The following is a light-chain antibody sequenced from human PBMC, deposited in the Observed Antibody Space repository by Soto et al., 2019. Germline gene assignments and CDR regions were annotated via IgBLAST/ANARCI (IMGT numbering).Light chain of an antibody. Sequence: DIQMTQSPSSLSASVGDRVTITCRASQSITIHLNWYAQQPGKAPRLLIYGASTLPTGVPSRFSGSGSMPDCTLTISDLQPEDVETYYCQQTYTAPRTFGQGTKVDIK. V-gene: IGKV1-39*01. CDR3: QQTYTAPRT. J-gene: IGKJ1*01. CDR1: QSITIH. CDR2: GAS.